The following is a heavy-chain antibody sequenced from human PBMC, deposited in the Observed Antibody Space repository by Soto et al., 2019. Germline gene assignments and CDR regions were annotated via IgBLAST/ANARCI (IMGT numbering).Heavy chain of an antibody. J-gene: IGHJ6*02. D-gene: IGHD2-2*01. CDR3: AKPLPYCSNTSCVRTGYYYYGMDV. CDR2: ISYDGSNK. Sequence: QVQLVESGGGVVQPGRSLRLSCAASGFTFSSYGMHWVRQAPGKGLEWVAVISYDGSNKYYADSVKGRFTISRDNSKNTLYLQMNSLRAEDTAVYYCAKPLPYCSNTSCVRTGYYYYGMDVWGQGTTVTVSS. CDR1: GFTFSSYG. V-gene: IGHV3-30*18.